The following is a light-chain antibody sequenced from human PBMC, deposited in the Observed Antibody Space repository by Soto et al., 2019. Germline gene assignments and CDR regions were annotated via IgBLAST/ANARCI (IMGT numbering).Light chain of an antibody. CDR1: QTIDSW. CDR3: QHYNSYSEA. J-gene: IGKJ1*01. Sequence: DIQMTQSPSTLSASVGDRVTITFRASQTIDSWLAWYQQRPGKPPNLLIYKASTLASGVPSRFSGSGSGTDFTLTISSLQPDDFATYYCQHYNSYSEAFGQATKVDIK. V-gene: IGKV1-5*03. CDR2: KAS.